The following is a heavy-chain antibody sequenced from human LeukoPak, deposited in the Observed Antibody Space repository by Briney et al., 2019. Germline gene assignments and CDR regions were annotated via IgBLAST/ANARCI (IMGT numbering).Heavy chain of an antibody. CDR1: GFTFSSYS. V-gene: IGHV3-21*01. CDR3: AKGISYGSGTDY. Sequence: GGSLRLSCAASGFTFSSYSMNWVRQAPGKGLEWVSSISSSSSNIYYADSVKGRFTISRDNAKNSLYLQMNSLRVEDTAVYYCAKGISYGSGTDYWGQGTLVTVSS. J-gene: IGHJ4*02. D-gene: IGHD3-10*01. CDR2: ISSSSSNI.